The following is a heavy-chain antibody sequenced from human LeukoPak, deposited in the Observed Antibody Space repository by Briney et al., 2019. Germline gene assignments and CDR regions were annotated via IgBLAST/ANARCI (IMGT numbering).Heavy chain of an antibody. CDR3: ARDSESAFDP. V-gene: IGHV3-64*01. CDR1: GFTFRSYG. Sequence: PGGSLRLSCAASGFTFRSYGMHWVRQAPGKGLEYVSAISSNGGSTYYANSVKGRFTISRDNSKNTLYLQMGSLGAEDMAVYYCARDSESAFDPWGQGTLVTVSS. J-gene: IGHJ5*02. CDR2: ISSNGGST.